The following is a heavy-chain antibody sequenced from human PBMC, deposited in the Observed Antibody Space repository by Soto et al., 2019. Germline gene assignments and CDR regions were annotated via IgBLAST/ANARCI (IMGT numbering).Heavy chain of an antibody. V-gene: IGHV3-23*01. J-gene: IGHJ4*02. CDR3: GRGSCAGKGSAPDF. CDR1: GFTFSSFA. CDR2: IIGSGGSP. Sequence: EMQLLESGGGLVQPVGSLRLSCAASGFTFSSFAMSWVRQAPGKGLDWVSAIIGSGGSPYSAASVKGRFTLSSDDSKNTRYVQVSSRRGESTCVYYCGRGSCAGKGSAPDFWGQGSLVTVSS. D-gene: IGHD6-13*01.